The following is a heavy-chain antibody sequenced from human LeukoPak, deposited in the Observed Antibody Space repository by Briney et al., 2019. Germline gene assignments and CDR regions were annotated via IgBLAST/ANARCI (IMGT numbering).Heavy chain of an antibody. Sequence: GGSLRLSCAASGFSFSRHNMNWVRQAPGKGLEWVSYISSSSSYTNFADSVKGRFTISRDNAENSLYLQMSSLRAEDTAVYYCARSEDGYNSFDYWGQGTLVTVSS. D-gene: IGHD5-24*01. CDR1: GFSFSRHN. CDR3: ARSEDGYNSFDY. J-gene: IGHJ4*02. V-gene: IGHV3-21*05. CDR2: ISSSSSYT.